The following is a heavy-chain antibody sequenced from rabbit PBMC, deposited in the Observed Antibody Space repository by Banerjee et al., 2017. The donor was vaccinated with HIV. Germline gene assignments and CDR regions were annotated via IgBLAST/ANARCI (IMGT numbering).Heavy chain of an antibody. Sequence: QEQLEESGGDLVKPEGSLTLTCTASGFSLSSGYDMCWVRQAPGKGLEWIACIYGASSDGTDYASWAKGRFTISKTSSTTVTLQMTSLTAADTATYFCARDPYPGSSGADLNLWGPGTLVTVS. CDR2: IYGASSDGT. CDR1: GFSLSSGYD. J-gene: IGHJ4*01. CDR3: ARDPYPGSSGADLNL. V-gene: IGHV1S45*01. D-gene: IGHD4-2*01.